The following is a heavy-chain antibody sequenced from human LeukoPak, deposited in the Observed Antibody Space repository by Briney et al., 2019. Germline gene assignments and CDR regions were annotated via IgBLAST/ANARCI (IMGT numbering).Heavy chain of an antibody. CDR1: GGSISSYY. D-gene: IGHD3-22*01. CDR3: ARVQYYYDSSGYYFDY. CDR2: IYTSRST. V-gene: IGHV4-4*07. Sequence: SETLSLTCTVSGGSISSYYWSWIRQPAGKGLEWIGRIYTSRSTNYNPSLKSRVTMSVDTSKNQFSLKLSSVTAADTAVYYCARVQYYYDSSGYYFDYWGQGTLVTVSS. J-gene: IGHJ4*02.